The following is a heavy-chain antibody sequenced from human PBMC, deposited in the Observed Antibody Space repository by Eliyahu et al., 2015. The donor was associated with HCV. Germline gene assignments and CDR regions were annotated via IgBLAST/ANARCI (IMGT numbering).Heavy chain of an antibody. CDR2: ISWDGGST. D-gene: IGHD3-3*01. CDR1: GFTXDDYT. J-gene: IGHJ4*02. V-gene: IGHV3-43*01. CDR3: AKGARNRLLSYDVDY. Sequence: EVQLVESGGVVVQPGGSLRLSCXASGFTXDDYTMHWVRQAPGKGLEWVSLISWDGGSTYYADSVKGRFTISRDNSKNSLYLQMNSLRTEDTALYYCAKGARNRLLSYDVDYWGQGTLVTVSS.